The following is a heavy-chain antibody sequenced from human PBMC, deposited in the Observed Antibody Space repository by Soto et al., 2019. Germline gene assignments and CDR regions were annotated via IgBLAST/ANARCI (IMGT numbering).Heavy chain of an antibody. CDR2: IGNSGDGT. D-gene: IGHD2-21*01. V-gene: IGHV3-23*01. CDR3: VKDVWDY. Sequence: GGSLRLSCAASGFTFSGYAMNWVRQAPGKGLEWVAVIGNSGDGTHYADSVKGRFTISRDNSKNTLYLQMESLRAEDTAVYYCVKDVWDYWGQGVLVTVSS. J-gene: IGHJ4*02. CDR1: GFTFSGYA.